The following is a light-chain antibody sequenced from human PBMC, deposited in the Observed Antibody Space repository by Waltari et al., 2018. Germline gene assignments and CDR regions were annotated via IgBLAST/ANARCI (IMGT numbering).Light chain of an antibody. CDR3: QQYFVTPFT. V-gene: IGKV4-1*01. Sequence: DIVRTQSPDSLAVSLGERATINCKSSQSIMYSSNNQNFLAWYQKKPGHPPKLLIYWASTRQSGVPDRFTGSWSGTDFTLTISSLQAEDVAVYYCQQYFVTPFTFGPGTRVEIK. J-gene: IGKJ3*01. CDR1: QSIMYSSNNQNF. CDR2: WAS.